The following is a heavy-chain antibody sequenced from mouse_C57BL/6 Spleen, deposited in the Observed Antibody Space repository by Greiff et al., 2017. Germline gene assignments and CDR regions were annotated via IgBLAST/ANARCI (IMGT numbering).Heavy chain of an antibody. CDR2: IHPNSGST. Sequence: QVQLQQPGAELVKPGASVKLSCTASGYTFTSYWMHWVKQRPGQGLEWIGMIHPNSGSTYYNEKFKSKATLTVDKSASTAYMQLSSLTSEDSAVYYCARGTTAGYFDVWGTGTTVTVSS. CDR1: GYTFTSYW. J-gene: IGHJ1*03. CDR3: ARGTTAGYFDV. V-gene: IGHV1-64*01. D-gene: IGHD1-2*01.